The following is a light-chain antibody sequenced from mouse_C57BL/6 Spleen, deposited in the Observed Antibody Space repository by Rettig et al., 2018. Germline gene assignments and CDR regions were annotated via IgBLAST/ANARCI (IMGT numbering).Light chain of an antibody. Sequence: DIVMTQSPATLSVTPGDRVSLSCRASQSISDYLHWYPQKSHESPRLLIKYASQSISGIPSRFSGSGSGSDFTLSINSVEPEDVGVYYCQNGHSFPRTFGGGTKVEIK. V-gene: IGKV5-39*01. CDR3: QNGHSFPRT. CDR1: QSISDY. J-gene: IGKJ1*01. CDR2: YAS.